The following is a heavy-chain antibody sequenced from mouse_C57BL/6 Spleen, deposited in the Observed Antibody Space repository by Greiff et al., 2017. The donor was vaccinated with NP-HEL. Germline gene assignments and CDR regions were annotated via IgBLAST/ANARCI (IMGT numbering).Heavy chain of an antibody. CDR3: AREGWFAY. V-gene: IGHV1-82*01. J-gene: IGHJ3*01. Sequence: VQLQQSGPELVKPGASVKISCKASGYAFSSSWMNWVKQRPGKGLEWIGRIYPGDGDTNYNGKFKGKATLTADKSSSPAYMQLSSLTSEDSAVYFCAREGWFAYWGQGTLVTVSA. CDR1: GYAFSSSW. CDR2: IYPGDGDT.